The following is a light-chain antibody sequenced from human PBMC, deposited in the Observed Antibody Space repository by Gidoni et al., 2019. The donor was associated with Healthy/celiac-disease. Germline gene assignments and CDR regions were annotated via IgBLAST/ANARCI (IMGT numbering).Light chain of an antibody. CDR3: QHRRT. J-gene: IGKJ1*01. Sequence: EIVMTQSPATLSVSPGERATLSCRASQSVSSNLAWYQQKPGQAPRLLIYGASTRAKGSPARFSGSGSGTEFTLTISSLQSEDFAVYYCQHRRTFGQGTKVEIK. CDR1: QSVSSN. CDR2: GAS. V-gene: IGKV3-15*01.